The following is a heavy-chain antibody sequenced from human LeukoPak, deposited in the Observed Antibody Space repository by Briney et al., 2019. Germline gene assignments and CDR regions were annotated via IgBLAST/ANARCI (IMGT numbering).Heavy chain of an antibody. V-gene: IGHV4-38-2*01. Sequence: PSETLSLTCAVSGDAINTDYFWAWIRQPPGKGLEWVGHILHSGPTYYRPSLKSRLSMSLDTSKNQFSLRLHSATAADTALYFCARLKMDYDILTAYIDSWGQGTLVTISS. D-gene: IGHD3-9*01. CDR1: GDAINTDYF. CDR2: ILHSGPT. CDR3: ARLKMDYDILTAYIDS. J-gene: IGHJ4*02.